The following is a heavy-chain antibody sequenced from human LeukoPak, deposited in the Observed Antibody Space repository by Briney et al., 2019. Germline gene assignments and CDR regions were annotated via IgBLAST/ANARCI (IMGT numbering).Heavy chain of an antibody. Sequence: PGGSLRLSCAASGFTFSSYAMSWVRQAPGKGLEWVSAISGSGGSTYHADSVKGRFTISRDNSKDTLYLQMNSLRAEDTAVYYCAKEGSDDFWSGYYYLYWGQGTLVTVSS. CDR2: ISGSGGST. J-gene: IGHJ4*02. CDR3: AKEGSDDFWSGYYYLY. V-gene: IGHV3-23*01. D-gene: IGHD3-3*01. CDR1: GFTFSSYA.